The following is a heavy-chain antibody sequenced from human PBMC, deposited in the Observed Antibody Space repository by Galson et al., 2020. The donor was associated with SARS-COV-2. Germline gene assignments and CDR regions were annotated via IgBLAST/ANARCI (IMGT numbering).Heavy chain of an antibody. V-gene: IGHV3-7*01. J-gene: IGHJ5*02. CDR2: INQTGTEK. CDR3: ARRRGTWNNWVDP. D-gene: IGHD3-10*01. CDR1: GFTFNSFC. Sequence: AGSLRLSCAGSGFTFNSFCMSWVRQAPGKGLEWVANINQTGTEKYYPASVKGRCSVSRDNAEHSPYLQMNTPRTDDTAVYYCARRRGTWNNWVDPWGQGTLVTVSS.